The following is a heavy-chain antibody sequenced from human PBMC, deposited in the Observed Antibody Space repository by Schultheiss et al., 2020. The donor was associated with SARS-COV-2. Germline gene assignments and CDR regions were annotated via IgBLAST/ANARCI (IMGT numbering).Heavy chain of an antibody. CDR1: GGSVSSGSYY. CDR2: IYYSGST. CDR3: ARTHYYDSSGDY. Sequence: SETLSLTCTVSGGSVSSGSYYWSWIRQPPGKGLEWIGYIYYSGSTYYNPSLKSRVTISVDTSKNQFSLKLSSVTAADTAVYYCARTHYYDSSGDYWGQGTLVTVSS. D-gene: IGHD3-22*01. V-gene: IGHV4-31*03. J-gene: IGHJ4*02.